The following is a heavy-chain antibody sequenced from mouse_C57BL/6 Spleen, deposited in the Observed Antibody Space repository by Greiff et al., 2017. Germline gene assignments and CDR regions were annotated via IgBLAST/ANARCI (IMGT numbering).Heavy chain of an antibody. CDR3: AGYGSSYDWYFDV. V-gene: IGHV1-74*01. CDR1: GYTFTSYW. D-gene: IGHD1-1*01. Sequence: QVQLKQPGAELVKPGASVKVSCKASGYTFTSYWMHWVKQRPGQGLEWIGRIHPSDSDTNYNQKFKGKATLTVDKSSSTAYMQLSSLTSEDSAVYYCAGYGSSYDWYFDVWGTGTTVTVSS. J-gene: IGHJ1*03. CDR2: IHPSDSDT.